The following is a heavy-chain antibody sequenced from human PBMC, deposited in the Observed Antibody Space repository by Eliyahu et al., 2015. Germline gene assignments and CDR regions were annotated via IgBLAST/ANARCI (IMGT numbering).Heavy chain of an antibody. CDR2: SNPNSGGT. J-gene: IGHJ4*02. CDR1: GYXFTGXY. CDR3: ARDRITMVRGVIIMGY. D-gene: IGHD3-10*01. V-gene: IGHV1-2*02. Sequence: QVQLVQSGAEVKKPGASVXVSCKASGYXFTGXYMHWVRQAPGQGLEWMGWSNPNSGGTNYAQKFQGRVTMTRDTSISTAYMELSRLRSDDTAVYYCARDRITMVRGVIIMGYWGQGTLVTVSS.